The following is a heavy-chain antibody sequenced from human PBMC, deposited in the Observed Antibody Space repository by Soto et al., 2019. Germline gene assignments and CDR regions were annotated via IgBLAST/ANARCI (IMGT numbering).Heavy chain of an antibody. V-gene: IGHV4-39*01. D-gene: IGHD6-13*01. J-gene: IGHJ6*02. CDR3: ARHKGIAAAGSWEYYYYYGMDV. CDR2: IYYSGST. CDR1: GGSISSSSYY. Sequence: NPSETLSLTCTVSGGSISSSSYYWGWIRQPPGKGLEWIGSIYYSGSTYYNPSLKSRVTISVDTSKNQFSLKLSSVTAADTAVYYCARHKGIAAAGSWEYYYYYGMDVWGQGTTVTVSS.